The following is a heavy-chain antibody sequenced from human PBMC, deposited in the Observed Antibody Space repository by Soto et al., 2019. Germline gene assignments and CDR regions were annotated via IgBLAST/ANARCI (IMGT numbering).Heavy chain of an antibody. D-gene: IGHD6-13*01. CDR2: ISGSGGST. CDR1: GFTFSSYA. V-gene: IGHV3-23*01. J-gene: IGHJ4*02. CDR3: AKVSIAAAGTPNYFDY. Sequence: GGSLRLSCAASGFTFSSYAMSWVRQAPGKELEWVSAISGSGGSTYYADSVKGRFTISRDNSKNTLYLQMNSLRAEDTAVYYCAKVSIAAAGTPNYFDYWGQGTLVTVSS.